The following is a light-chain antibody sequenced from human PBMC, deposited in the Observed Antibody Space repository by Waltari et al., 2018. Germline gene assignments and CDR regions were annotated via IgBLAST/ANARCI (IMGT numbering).Light chain of an antibody. Sequence: VLYSSNNKNYLAWYQQKPGQPPKLLIYWASTRESGVPDRFSGSGSGTDFTLTISSLQAGDVAVYYCQQYYSTPPYTFGQGTKLEIK. CDR2: WAS. V-gene: IGKV4-1*01. CDR3: QQYYSTPPYT. CDR1: VLYSSNNKNY. J-gene: IGKJ2*01.